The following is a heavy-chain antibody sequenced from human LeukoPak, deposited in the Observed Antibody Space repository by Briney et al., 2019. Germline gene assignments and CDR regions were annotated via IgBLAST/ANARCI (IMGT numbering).Heavy chain of an antibody. Sequence: GGCLRLSCAASGFTFDDYDMHWVRQAPGKGLVWVSRIHTGGSSTNYADSVKGRFTISRDNAKNTLYLQMNSLRAEDTAVYYCASTGSTSSIVGDAFDIWGQGTMVTVSS. CDR1: GFTFDDYD. CDR2: IHTGGSST. D-gene: IGHD2-2*01. CDR3: ASTGSTSSIVGDAFDI. J-gene: IGHJ3*02. V-gene: IGHV3-74*01.